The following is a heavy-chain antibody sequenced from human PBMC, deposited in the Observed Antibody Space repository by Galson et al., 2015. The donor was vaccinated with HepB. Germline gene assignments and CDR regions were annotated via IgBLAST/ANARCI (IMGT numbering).Heavy chain of an antibody. Sequence: PALVKPTQTLTLTCTFSGFSLSTSGVGVGWIRQPPGKALEWLALIYWDDDKRYSPSLKSRLTITKDTSKNQVVLTMTNMDPVDTATYYCARSRSYCSGGSCYSRSFDYWGQGTLVTVSS. J-gene: IGHJ4*02. V-gene: IGHV2-5*02. CDR2: IYWDDDK. CDR1: GFSLSTSGVG. CDR3: ARSRSYCSGGSCYSRSFDY. D-gene: IGHD2-15*01.